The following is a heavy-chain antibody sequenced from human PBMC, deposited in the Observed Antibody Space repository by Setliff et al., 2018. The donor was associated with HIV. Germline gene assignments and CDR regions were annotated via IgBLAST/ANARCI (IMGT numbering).Heavy chain of an antibody. J-gene: IGHJ4*02. CDR1: GFTFDDYG. Sequence: PGGSLRLSCAASGFTFDDYGMHWVRQAPGKGLEWVSFVSWDGGTTYYADSVKGRFTISRHNTKNSLHLQMNSLRAEDTAVYYCANTPGIAVAGTHYYFDYWGQGTLVTVSS. CDR2: VSWDGGTT. D-gene: IGHD6-19*01. CDR3: ANTPGIAVAGTHYYFDY. V-gene: IGHV3-43D*04.